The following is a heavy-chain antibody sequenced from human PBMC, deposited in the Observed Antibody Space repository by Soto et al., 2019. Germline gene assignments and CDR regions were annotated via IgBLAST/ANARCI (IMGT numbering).Heavy chain of an antibody. CDR2: MRGSGSSI. CDR1: HFAFNIDA. V-gene: IGHV3-23*01. Sequence: EAQLLESGGGLVQPGESLTLSCVASHFAFNIDAMTWVRQAPGKGLEWVSSMRGSGSSIYYADSVKGRFTITRDKSKKKLYWQMNSLRAEDTAVYWCARDNWNGAYYGLDVWGQGTTVTV. J-gene: IGHJ6*02. CDR3: ARDNWNGAYYGLDV. D-gene: IGHD1-20*01.